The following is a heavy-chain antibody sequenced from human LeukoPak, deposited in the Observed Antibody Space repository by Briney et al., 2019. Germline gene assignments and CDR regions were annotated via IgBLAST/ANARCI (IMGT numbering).Heavy chain of an antibody. Sequence: SETLSLTCTVSGGSMRTSSYHWAWIRQPPGKGLEWIGTVFYSGSTYYSPSLKSRVTMSVDTSRNQFSLKLTSVTAADTAVYFCARLYCISTSCNAYGVGSFDIWGQGTVVTVSS. V-gene: IGHV4-39*01. D-gene: IGHD2-2*01. CDR1: GGSMRTSSYH. CDR2: VFYSGST. J-gene: IGHJ3*02. CDR3: ARLYCISTSCNAYGVGSFDI.